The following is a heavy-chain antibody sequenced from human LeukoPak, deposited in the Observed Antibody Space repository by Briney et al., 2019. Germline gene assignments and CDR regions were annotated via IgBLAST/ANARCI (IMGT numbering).Heavy chain of an antibody. J-gene: IGHJ4*02. Sequence: PSETLSLTCTVSGGSISNSGHYWGWIRQPPGKGVEWIGSIYYSGSTYYNPSLKSRVTISVDTSKNQISLKLSSVTAAETAAYYCARHVLRSFDWSHFDYWGQGTLVTVSS. V-gene: IGHV4-39*01. CDR2: IYYSGST. CDR3: ARHVLRSFDWSHFDY. CDR1: GGSISNSGHY. D-gene: IGHD3-9*01.